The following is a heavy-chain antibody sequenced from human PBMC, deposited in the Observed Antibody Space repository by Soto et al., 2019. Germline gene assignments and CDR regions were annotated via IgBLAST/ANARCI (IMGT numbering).Heavy chain of an antibody. J-gene: IGHJ4*02. D-gene: IGHD4-4*01. V-gene: IGHV4-30-2*01. CDR1: GGSIGSGGYS. Sequence: QLQLQESGSGLVKPSQTLSLTCAVSGGSIGSGGYSWSWIRQPPGKGLEWIGYIYHSGSTYYNPSLKSRVTISVDRSKNQFSLKLSSVTAADTAVYYCARGMTTVTTIDYWGQGTLVTVSS. CDR2: IYHSGST. CDR3: ARGMTTVTTIDY.